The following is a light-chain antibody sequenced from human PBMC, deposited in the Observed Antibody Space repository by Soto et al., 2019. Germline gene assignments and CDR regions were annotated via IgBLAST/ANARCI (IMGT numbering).Light chain of an antibody. CDR2: GAS. Sequence: PGERATLSCRASQSVSSRSLAWNQQKPGQAPRLLVYGASSRATGIPDRFSGSGSGTDFTLTISRLEPEDFAVYYCQQYGSSPRTFGQGTKVEIK. J-gene: IGKJ1*01. V-gene: IGKV3-20*01. CDR1: QSVSSRS. CDR3: QQYGSSPRT.